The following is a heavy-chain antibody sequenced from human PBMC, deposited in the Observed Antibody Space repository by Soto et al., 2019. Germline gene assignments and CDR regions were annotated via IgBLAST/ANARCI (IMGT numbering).Heavy chain of an antibody. D-gene: IGHD2-15*01. Sequence: SGGSLRLSCAASGFTFSSYAMHWVRQAPGKGLEYVSAISSNGGSTYYANSVKGRFTISRDNSKNTLYLQMGSLRAEDMAVYYCATTHEKVAATQGFDYWGQGTLVTVSS. CDR3: ATTHEKVAATQGFDY. V-gene: IGHV3-64*01. CDR1: GFTFSSYA. J-gene: IGHJ4*02. CDR2: ISSNGGST.